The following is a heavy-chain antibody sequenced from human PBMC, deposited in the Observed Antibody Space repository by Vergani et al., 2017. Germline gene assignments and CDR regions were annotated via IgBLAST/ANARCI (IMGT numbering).Heavy chain of an antibody. J-gene: IGHJ6*02. D-gene: IGHD6-13*01. Sequence: QVQLVQSGAEVKKSGASVKVSCKASGDTFSDYYIHWVRQAPGQGLEWMAWINPNTGGTNYPQKFQGRVTMTRDTSISTAYMELGRLTSDDTAVYYCARELAAVSYYYGMDVWGQGTTVTVSS. V-gene: IGHV1-2*02. CDR2: INPNTGGT. CDR3: ARELAAVSYYYGMDV. CDR1: GDTFSDYY.